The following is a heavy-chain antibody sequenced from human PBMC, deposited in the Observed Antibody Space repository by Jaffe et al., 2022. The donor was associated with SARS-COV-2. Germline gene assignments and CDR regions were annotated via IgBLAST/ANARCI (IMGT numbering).Heavy chain of an antibody. CDR2: IYYSGST. V-gene: IGHV4-31*03. CDR3: ARDKTAMHNYYYYGMDV. D-gene: IGHD2-21*02. J-gene: IGHJ6*02. Sequence: QVQLQESGPGLVKPSQTLSLTCTVSGGSISSGGYYWSWIRQHPGKGLEWIGYIYYSGSTYYNPSLKSRVTISVDTSKNQFSLKLSSVTAADTAVYYCARDKTAMHNYYYYGMDVWGQGTTVTVSS. CDR1: GGSISSGGYY.